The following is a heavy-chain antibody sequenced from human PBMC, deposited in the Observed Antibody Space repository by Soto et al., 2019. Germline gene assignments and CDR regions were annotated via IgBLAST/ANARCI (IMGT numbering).Heavy chain of an antibody. V-gene: IGHV1-3*04. J-gene: IGHJ3*02. CDR1: GYRLRMYA. D-gene: IGHD3-3*01. CDR3: ARPGVAYDAFDI. Sequence: ASVKVSCKASGYRLRMYALHWVRQAPGQRLEWMAWINNGNGDTIHSQKFQGRVIITRDTSANTVYMELGSLTSEDTAVYYCARPGVAYDAFDIWGQGTMVTVSS. CDR2: INNGNGDT.